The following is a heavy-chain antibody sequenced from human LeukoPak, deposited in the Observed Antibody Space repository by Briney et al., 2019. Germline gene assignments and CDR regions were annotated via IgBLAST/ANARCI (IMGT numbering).Heavy chain of an antibody. CDR1: GGSFSGYY. V-gene: IGHV4-34*01. Sequence: PSETLSLTCAVYGGSFSGYYWSWIRQPPGKGLEWIGEINHSGSTNYNPSPKSRVTISVDTSKNQFSLKLSSVTAADTAVYYCARFFITMVRGVMPYGMDVWGQGTTVTVSS. CDR3: ARFFITMVRGVMPYGMDV. J-gene: IGHJ6*02. CDR2: INHSGST. D-gene: IGHD3-10*01.